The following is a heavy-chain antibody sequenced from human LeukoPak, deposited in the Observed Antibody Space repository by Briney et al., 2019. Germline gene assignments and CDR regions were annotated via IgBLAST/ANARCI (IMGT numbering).Heavy chain of an antibody. CDR3: ARGLGCSGGSCYYYYYMDV. V-gene: IGHV4-59*01. CDR2: IYYSGST. CDR1: GGSFSGYD. J-gene: IGHJ6*03. Sequence: SETLSLTCVVYGGSFSGYDWSWVRQPPGKGLEWIGYIYYSGSTNYNPSLKSRVTISVDTSKNQFSLKLSSVTAADTAVYYCARGLGCSGGSCYYYYYMDVWGKGTTVTVSS. D-gene: IGHD2-15*01.